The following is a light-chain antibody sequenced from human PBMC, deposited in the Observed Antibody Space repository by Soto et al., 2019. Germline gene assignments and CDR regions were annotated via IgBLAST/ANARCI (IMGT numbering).Light chain of an antibody. CDR1: SSDVGGYIY. J-gene: IGLJ1*01. V-gene: IGLV2-14*01. CDR2: EVS. CDR3: SPYTSRSTPLV. Sequence: QSALTQPASVSGSPGQSITISCTGTSSDVGGYIYVSWYQQHPGKAPKLMIYEVSNRPSGVSNRFSGSKSGNTASLTISGLQAEDEADYYCSPYTSRSTPLVFGTGTKVTVL.